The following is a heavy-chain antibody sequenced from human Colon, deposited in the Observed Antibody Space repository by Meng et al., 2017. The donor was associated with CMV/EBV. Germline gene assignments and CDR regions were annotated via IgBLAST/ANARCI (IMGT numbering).Heavy chain of an antibody. CDR2: MDPTTGRT. CDR1: GYSLTGYY. Sequence: QVQLVQSGAEVGMPGASVKVSCKASGYSLTGYYIHWVRQAPGQGLEWMGWMDPTTGRTDYAQKFQGTVTMTRDTSISTAYLELSRLTSDDTAVYYCASHSSYVWGSHHWGQGTLVTVSS. CDR3: ASHSSYVWGSHH. D-gene: IGHD3-16*01. V-gene: IGHV1-2*02. J-gene: IGHJ1*01.